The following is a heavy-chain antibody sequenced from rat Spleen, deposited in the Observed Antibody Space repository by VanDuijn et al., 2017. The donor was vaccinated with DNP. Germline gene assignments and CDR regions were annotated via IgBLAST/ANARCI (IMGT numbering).Heavy chain of an antibody. CDR3: TRDDIGTTRFDY. CDR1: GFSLTSYA. J-gene: IGHJ2*01. D-gene: IGHD1-5*01. CDR2: ISSGGST. V-gene: IGHV2S12*01. Sequence: QVRLRESGPGLVQPSHTLSLTCTVSGFSLTSYAVSWVRQPPGKGLEWIAAISSGGSTYYNSALKSRLSISRDTSKSQVFLKSNSLQTEDTAIYFCTRDDIGTTRFDYWGQGVIVTVSS.